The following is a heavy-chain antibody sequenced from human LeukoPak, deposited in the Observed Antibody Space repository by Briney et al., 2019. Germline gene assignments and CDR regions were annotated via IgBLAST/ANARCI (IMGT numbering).Heavy chain of an antibody. D-gene: IGHD2-2*02. CDR3: ARGREPYTNTDWFDP. CDR2: ISSSGVYT. V-gene: IGHV3-21*01. J-gene: IGHJ5*02. CDR1: GFTFHYYG. Sequence: GGSLRLSCAASGFTFHYYGMNWVRQAPGKGLEWVSSISSSGVYTYYADSVKGLFTISRDNAENSLYLQMDSLRAEDTGLYYCARGREPYTNTDWFDPWGQGTLVTVSS.